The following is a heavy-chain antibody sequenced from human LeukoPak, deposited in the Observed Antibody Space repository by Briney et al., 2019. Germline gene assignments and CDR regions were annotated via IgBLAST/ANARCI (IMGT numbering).Heavy chain of an antibody. V-gene: IGHV3-7*03. D-gene: IGHD4-11*01. CDR2: TMEDVSEK. J-gene: IGHJ4*02. CDR3: ARRGSTEY. CDR1: GVSVSGYW. Sequence: GGSLRLSCVASGVSVSGYWMTWVRHAPGEGLEWGANTMEDVSEKYYADSVKGRFTISRDNAKNSLDLQMNSLRAEDTAVYCCARRGSTEYWGQGTLVTVSS.